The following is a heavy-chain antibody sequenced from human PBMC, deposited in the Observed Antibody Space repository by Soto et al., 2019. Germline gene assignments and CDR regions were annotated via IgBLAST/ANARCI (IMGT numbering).Heavy chain of an antibody. V-gene: IGHV1-18*04. J-gene: IGHJ5*02. CDR2: ISAYNGNT. Sequence: ASVKVSCKASGYTFTGYYMHWVRQAPGQGLEWMGWISAYNGNTNCAQKLQGRVTMTTDTSTSTAYMELRSLRSDDTAVYYCARDRYSSGIGDWFDPWGQGTLVTVSS. D-gene: IGHD6-19*01. CDR1: GYTFTGYY. CDR3: ARDRYSSGIGDWFDP.